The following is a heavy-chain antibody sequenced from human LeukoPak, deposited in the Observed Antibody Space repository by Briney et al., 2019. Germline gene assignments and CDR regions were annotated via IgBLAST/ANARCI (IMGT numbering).Heavy chain of an antibody. CDR2: ISGGGGST. CDR3: AIDLPNSSGWYGVYYTAD. V-gene: IGHV3-23*01. J-gene: IGHJ4*01. D-gene: IGHD6-19*01. Sequence: PGGSLRLSCVASGFTFSSYAMSWVRQAPGRGLEWVSAISGGGGSTYYADSVKGRFTISRDNFKNTLYLHMNSLRAEDTAVYYCAIDLPNSSGWYGVYYTADWGQGSPVTVSS. CDR1: GFTFSSYA.